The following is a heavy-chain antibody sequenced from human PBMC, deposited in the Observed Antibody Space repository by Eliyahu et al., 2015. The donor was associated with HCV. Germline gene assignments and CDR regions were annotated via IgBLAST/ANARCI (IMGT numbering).Heavy chain of an antibody. CDR1: GGSIXXGGYY. Sequence: QVQLQESGPGLVKPSQXLSLTXTVSGGSIXXGGYYWXWXRQHPGKGLEWIGYIYYSGSTYYNPSLKSLVTISVDTSKNQFSLKLSSVTAADTAVYYCARGPLITMVRGALGWFDPWGQGTLVTVSS. CDR2: IYYSGST. J-gene: IGHJ5*02. V-gene: IGHV4-31*01. D-gene: IGHD3-10*01. CDR3: ARGPLITMVRGALGWFDP.